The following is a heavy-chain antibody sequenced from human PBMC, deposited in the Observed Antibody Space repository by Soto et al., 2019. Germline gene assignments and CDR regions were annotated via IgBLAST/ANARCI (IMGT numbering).Heavy chain of an antibody. V-gene: IGHV4-34*01. D-gene: IGHD3-10*01. CDR3: ARGRQITMVRGVIRYYYYYGMDV. CDR1: GGSFSGYY. J-gene: IGHJ6*02. CDR2: INHSGST. Sequence: SETLSLTCAVYGGSFSGYYWSWLRQPPGEGLEWIGEINHSGSTNSNPSLRRRVPMSVDRSKNQSSPKLSSVPAADTAVYYCARGRQITMVRGVIRYYYYYGMDVWGQGTTVTVSS.